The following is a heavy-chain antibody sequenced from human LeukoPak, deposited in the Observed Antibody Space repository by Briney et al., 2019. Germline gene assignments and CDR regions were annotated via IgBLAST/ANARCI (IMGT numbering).Heavy chain of an antibody. D-gene: IGHD1-7*01. Sequence: GGSLRLSCAASGFTFSSYAMSWVRQAPGKGLEWVSAIRGSGGSTYYADSVKGRFTISRDNSKNTLYLQMNSLRAEDTAVYYCARDLGQLRGYWGQGTLVTVSS. J-gene: IGHJ4*02. CDR1: GFTFSSYA. CDR2: IRGSGGST. V-gene: IGHV3-23*01. CDR3: ARDLGQLRGY.